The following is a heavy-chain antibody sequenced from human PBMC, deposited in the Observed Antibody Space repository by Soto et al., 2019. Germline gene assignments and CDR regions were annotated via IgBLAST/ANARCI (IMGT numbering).Heavy chain of an antibody. J-gene: IGHJ3*02. Sequence: ASVKVSCKASGYTFTSYGISWVRQAPGQGLEWMGWISAYNGNTNYAQKLQGRVTMTTDTSTSTAYMELRSLRSDDTAVYYCATEGRFLEWSTDAFDIWGQGTMVTVSS. CDR1: GYTFTSYG. D-gene: IGHD3-3*01. CDR2: ISAYNGNT. CDR3: ATEGRFLEWSTDAFDI. V-gene: IGHV1-18*01.